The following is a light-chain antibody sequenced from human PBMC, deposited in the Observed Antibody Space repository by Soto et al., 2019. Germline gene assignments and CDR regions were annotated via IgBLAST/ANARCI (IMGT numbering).Light chain of an antibody. CDR2: DAS. CDR3: QQYGSSQIT. J-gene: IGKJ5*01. V-gene: IGKV3-11*01. Sequence: EIVLTPSPATLSLSPGERATLSCRASQSVSSYLAWYQQKPGQAPRLLIYDASNRATGIPARFSGSGSGTDFTLTISRLEPEDFAVYYCQQYGSSQITFGQGTRREIK. CDR1: QSVSSY.